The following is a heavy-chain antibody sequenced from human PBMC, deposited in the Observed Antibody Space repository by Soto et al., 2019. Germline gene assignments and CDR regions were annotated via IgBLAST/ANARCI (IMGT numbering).Heavy chain of an antibody. V-gene: IGHV1-18*01. CDR2: ISGYNGNT. CDR1: GYTFSVSG. D-gene: IGHD1-26*01. Sequence: ASVKVSCKASGYTFSVSGISWVRQVPGQGLEWMGWISGYNGNTNYGRKFQGRVTMTTDTSTSTAYMDLRSLRSDDTAVYYCAXAGIVGATSWFDPWG. J-gene: IGHJ5*02. CDR3: AXAGIVGATSWFDP.